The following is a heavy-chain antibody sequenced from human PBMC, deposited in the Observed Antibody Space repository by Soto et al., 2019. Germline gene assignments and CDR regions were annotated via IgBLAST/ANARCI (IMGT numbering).Heavy chain of an antibody. V-gene: IGHV4-39*01. CDR1: CGSISSSTYY. D-gene: IGHD5-12*01. J-gene: IGHJ5*02. CDR2: IFYSGTT. Sequence: SETLSLTCSVSCGSISSSTYYWGWIRQPPGKGLEWIGSIFYSGTTYYNPSLISRLTISVDTSKNQFSLKLSSVTAADTAVYYCARQTVVARTFDPWGQGTLVTVSS. CDR3: ARQTVVARTFDP.